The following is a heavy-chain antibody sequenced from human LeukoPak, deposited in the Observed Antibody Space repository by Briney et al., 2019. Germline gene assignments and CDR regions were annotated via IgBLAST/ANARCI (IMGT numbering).Heavy chain of an antibody. Sequence: SETLSLTCTVSGGSISSYYWSWIRQPAGKGLEWIGRVYTSGSTNYNPSLKSRVTMSVDTSKNQFSLKLSSVTAADTAVYYCARAPSDGSGGAFDIWGQGTMVTVSS. J-gene: IGHJ3*02. CDR1: GGSISSYY. CDR2: VYTSGST. D-gene: IGHD3-10*01. CDR3: ARAPSDGSGGAFDI. V-gene: IGHV4-4*07.